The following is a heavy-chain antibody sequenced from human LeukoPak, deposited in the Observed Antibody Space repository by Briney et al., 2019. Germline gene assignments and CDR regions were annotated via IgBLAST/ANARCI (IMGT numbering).Heavy chain of an antibody. V-gene: IGHV1-2*02. J-gene: IGHJ4*02. Sequence: GASVKVSCKASGYTFTGYYMHWVRQAPGQGLEWMGWINPNSGGTNYAQKFQSRVTMTRDTSISTAYMELSRLRSDDTAVYYCARDTTYYYDSSGYQPGDYWGQGTLVTVSS. CDR1: GYTFTGYY. D-gene: IGHD3-22*01. CDR3: ARDTTYYYDSSGYQPGDY. CDR2: INPNSGGT.